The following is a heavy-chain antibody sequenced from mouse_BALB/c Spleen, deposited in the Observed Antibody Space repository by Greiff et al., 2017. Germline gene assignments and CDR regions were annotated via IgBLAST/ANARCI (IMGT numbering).Heavy chain of an antibody. V-gene: IGHV1S34*01. J-gene: IGHJ2*01. CDR3: ARLRGYGNYFDY. CDR1: GYSFTGYY. Sequence: LVKTGASVKISCKASGYSFTGYYMHWVKQSHGKSLEWIGYISCYNGATSYNQKFKGKATFTVDTSSSTAYMQFNSLTSEDSAVYYCARLRGYGNYFDYWGQGTTLTVSS. D-gene: IGHD2-1*01. CDR2: ISCYNGAT.